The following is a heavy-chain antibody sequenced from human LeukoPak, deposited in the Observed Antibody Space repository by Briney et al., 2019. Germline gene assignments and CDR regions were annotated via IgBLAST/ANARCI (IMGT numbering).Heavy chain of an antibody. CDR2: IYTSGST. CDR3: ARLTPGIAAAANWFDP. Sequence: SETLSLTCTVSGGSTSSYYWSWIRQPPGKGLEWIGYIYTSGSTNYNPSLKSRVTISVDTSKNQFSLKLSSVTAADTAVYYCARLTPGIAAAANWFDPWGQGTLVTVSS. D-gene: IGHD6-13*01. J-gene: IGHJ5*02. V-gene: IGHV4-4*09. CDR1: GGSTSSYY.